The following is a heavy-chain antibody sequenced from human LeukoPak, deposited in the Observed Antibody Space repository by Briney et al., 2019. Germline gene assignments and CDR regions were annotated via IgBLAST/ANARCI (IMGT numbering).Heavy chain of an antibody. CDR3: ARDGAVPGDF. CDR1: GYTFTGYY. D-gene: IGHD6-19*01. CDR2: INPNGGGT. V-gene: IGHV1-2*02. J-gene: IGHJ4*02. Sequence: ASVKVSRKASGYTFTGYYIYWVRQAPGQGLEWVGWINPNGGGTSYANKFQGRATMTTDTSISTAYMDLSSLRSDDTAIYYCARDGAVPGDFWGQGTLVSVSS.